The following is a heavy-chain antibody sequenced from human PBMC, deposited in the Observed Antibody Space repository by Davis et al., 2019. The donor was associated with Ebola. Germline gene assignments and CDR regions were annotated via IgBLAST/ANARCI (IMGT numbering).Heavy chain of an antibody. J-gene: IGHJ3*02. CDR1: GFTFSSYA. Sequence: GESPKISCAASGFTFSSYAMSWVRQAPGKGLEWVSAISGSGGSTYYADSVKGRFTISRDNSKNTLYLQMNSLRAEDTAVYYCANLVGATDGDAFDIWGQGTMVTVSS. CDR2: ISGSGGST. D-gene: IGHD1-26*01. V-gene: IGHV3-23*01. CDR3: ANLVGATDGDAFDI.